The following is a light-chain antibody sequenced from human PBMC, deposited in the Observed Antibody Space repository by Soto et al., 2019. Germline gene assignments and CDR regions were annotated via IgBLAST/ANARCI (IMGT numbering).Light chain of an antibody. V-gene: IGKV1-33*01. CDR2: DAS. J-gene: IGKJ3*01. CDR1: QDINNH. Sequence: DIPMTQSPSSLSACVGDTVTITCQASQDINNHVNWYQQKPGKAPNLLIYDASHLETGVTSRFSGSGSGTNSTLRLRSLQPEAIATYYCQQYDDPSAFGPWTKVDF. CDR3: QQYDDPSA.